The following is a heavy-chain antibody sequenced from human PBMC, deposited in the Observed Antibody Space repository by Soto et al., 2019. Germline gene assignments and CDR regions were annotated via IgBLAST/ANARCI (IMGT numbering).Heavy chain of an antibody. CDR2: IYYSGST. V-gene: IGHV4-31*02. J-gene: IGHJ5*02. CDR3: ARGRGDYSSADNWFDP. D-gene: IGHD4-4*01. Sequence: LSLTCTVSGGSISSGCYYWSWIRQHPGKGLEWIGYIYYSGSTYYNPSLKSRVTISVDTSKNQFSLKLSSVTAADTAVYYCARGRGDYSSADNWFDPWGQGTLVTVSS. CDR1: GGSISSGCYY.